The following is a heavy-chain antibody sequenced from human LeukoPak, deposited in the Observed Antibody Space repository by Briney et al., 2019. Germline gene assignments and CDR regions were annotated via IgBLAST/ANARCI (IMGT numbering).Heavy chain of an antibody. CDR2: IYSGGST. CDR1: GFTVSSNY. D-gene: IGHD5-12*01. V-gene: IGHV3-53*01. J-gene: IGHJ4*02. Sequence: GGSLRLSCAASGFTVSSNYMSWVRQAPGKGLEWVSVIYSGGSTYYADSVKGQFTISRDNSKNTLYLQMNSLRAEDTAVYYCARGSGGYSGYADYWGQGTLVTVSS. CDR3: ARGSGGYSGYADY.